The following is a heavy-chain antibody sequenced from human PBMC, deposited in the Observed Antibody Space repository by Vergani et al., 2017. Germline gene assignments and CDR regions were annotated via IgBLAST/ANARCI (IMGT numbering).Heavy chain of an antibody. CDR1: GGTFSSYA. D-gene: IGHD5-12*01. J-gene: IGHJ6*02. V-gene: IGHV1-69*01. CDR2: IIPIFGTA. Sequence: QVQLVQSGAEVKKPGSSVKFSCKSSGGTFSSYAISLVRQAPGQGLEWMGGIIPIFGTANYAQKLQGRVTITAAESTSTAYMELSSLRSEDTAVYYCASRRGYSGYANYYYGMDVWGQGTTVTVSS. CDR3: ASRRGYSGYANYYYGMDV.